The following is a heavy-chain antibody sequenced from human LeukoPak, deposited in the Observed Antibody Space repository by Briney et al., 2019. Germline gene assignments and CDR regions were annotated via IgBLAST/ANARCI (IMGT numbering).Heavy chain of an antibody. V-gene: IGHV3-48*04. CDR2: ISSSSSTI. J-gene: IGHJ4*02. CDR3: ARDSIAVYFDY. Sequence: PGGSLRLSCAVSGFTFSSYSMNWVRQAPGKGLEWVSYISSSSSTIYYADSVKGRFTISRDNAKNSLYLQMNSLRAGDTAVYYCARDSIAVYFDYWGQGTLVTVSS. CDR1: GFTFSSYS. D-gene: IGHD6-19*01.